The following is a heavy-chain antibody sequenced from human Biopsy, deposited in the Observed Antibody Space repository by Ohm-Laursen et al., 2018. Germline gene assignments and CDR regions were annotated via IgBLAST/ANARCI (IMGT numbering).Heavy chain of an antibody. CDR1: GVSINGGRYY. J-gene: IGHJ4*02. CDR3: ARLGSGDYFPTFFDF. Sequence: SDTLSLTCTVSGVSINGGRYYWNWIRHPPRKGLEWIGNIFYSANAYYNPSLKSRVTISVDTSKNQFSLKLSSVTAADTAVYYCARLGSGDYFPTFFDFWGQGALVTVSS. CDR2: IFYSANA. D-gene: IGHD5-12*01. V-gene: IGHV4-31*03.